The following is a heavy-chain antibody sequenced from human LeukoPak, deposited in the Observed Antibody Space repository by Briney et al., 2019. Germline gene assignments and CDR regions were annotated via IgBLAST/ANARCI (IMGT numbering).Heavy chain of an antibody. D-gene: IGHD6-19*01. Sequence: PGRSLRLSCAASGFTFSSYGMHWVRQAPGKGLEWVAVIWYDGSNKYYADSVKGRFTISRDNSKNTLYLQMNSLRAEDTAVYYCARWIAVAGTYYYGMDVWGKGTTVIVSS. V-gene: IGHV3-33*01. J-gene: IGHJ6*04. CDR2: IWYDGSNK. CDR1: GFTFSSYG. CDR3: ARWIAVAGTYYYGMDV.